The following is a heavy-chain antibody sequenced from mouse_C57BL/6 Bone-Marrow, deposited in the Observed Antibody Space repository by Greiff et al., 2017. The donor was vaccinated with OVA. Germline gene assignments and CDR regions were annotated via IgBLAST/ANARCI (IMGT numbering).Heavy chain of an antibody. Sequence: QVHVKQSGAELARPGASVKLSCKASGYTFTSSGISWVKQRTGQGLEWIGEIYPRSGNTYYNEKFKGKATLTADKSSSTAYMELRSLTSEDSSVYFCVITTVGDYWGQGTTLTVSS. CDR3: VITTVGDY. CDR2: IYPRSGNT. D-gene: IGHD1-1*01. V-gene: IGHV1-81*01. CDR1: GYTFTSSG. J-gene: IGHJ2*01.